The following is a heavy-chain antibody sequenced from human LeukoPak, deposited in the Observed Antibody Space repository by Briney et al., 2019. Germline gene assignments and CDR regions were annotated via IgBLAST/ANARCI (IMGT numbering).Heavy chain of an antibody. J-gene: IGHJ4*02. CDR3: ASKGRYCSGGSCYGPWGYYFDY. CDR1: GFTFSSYE. Sequence: GGSLRLSCAASGFTFSSYEMNWVRQAPGKGLEWVSYISSSGSTIYYADSVKGRFTISRDNAKNSLYLQMNGLRAEDTAVYYCASKGRYCSGGSCYGPWGYYFDYWGQGTLVTVSS. CDR2: ISSSGSTI. V-gene: IGHV3-48*03. D-gene: IGHD2-15*01.